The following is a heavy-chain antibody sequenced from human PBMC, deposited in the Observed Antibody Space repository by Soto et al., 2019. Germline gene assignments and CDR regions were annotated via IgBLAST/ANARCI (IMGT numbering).Heavy chain of an antibody. V-gene: IGHV3-53*02. J-gene: IGHJ6*02. CDR1: GFTVSSDS. CDR2: IYSDNNT. Sequence: EVQLAETGGDLIQPGGSPRLSCAASGFTVSSDSMTWVRQAPGKGLEWISIIYSDNNTDYADSVKGRFSISRDTSKNILYLQMNSLRAEDTAEYYCARHYSAMGVWGQGTTVTVSS. CDR3: ARHYSAMGV.